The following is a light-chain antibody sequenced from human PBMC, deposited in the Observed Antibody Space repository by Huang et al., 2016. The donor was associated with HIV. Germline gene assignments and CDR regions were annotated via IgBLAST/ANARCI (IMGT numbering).Light chain of an antibody. J-gene: IGKJ1*01. CDR2: DAS. V-gene: IGKV3-11*01. CDR3: HQHSSWPGT. Sequence: DIVLTQSPATLSLSPVERATLSCRAGKRFGSDLAWYQQTHGQAPRLLVSDASHRATGIPASFRGSGSVTDFTLTISSLEPEDFAVYYCHQHSSWPGTFGQGTRVEIK. CDR1: KRFGSD.